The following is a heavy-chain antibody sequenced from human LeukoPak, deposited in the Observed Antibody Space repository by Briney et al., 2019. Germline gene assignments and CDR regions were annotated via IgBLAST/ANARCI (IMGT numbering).Heavy chain of an antibody. J-gene: IGHJ4*02. CDR1: GFTFSTYA. Sequence: QSGGSLRLSCAASGFTFSTYAMSWVRQASGKGLEWVGRIRSKANNYATAYAASVEGRFTVSRDDSKNTAYLQMNSLKTEDTAMYYCTSHYGSGGYYQIYWGQGTLVTVSS. V-gene: IGHV3-73*01. CDR3: TSHYGSGGYYQIY. D-gene: IGHD3-10*01. CDR2: IRSKANNYAT.